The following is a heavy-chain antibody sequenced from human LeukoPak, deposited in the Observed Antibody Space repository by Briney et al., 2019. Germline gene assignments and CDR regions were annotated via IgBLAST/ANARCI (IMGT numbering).Heavy chain of an antibody. CDR1: GYTFTGYY. J-gene: IGHJ4*02. Sequence: ASVKVSCKASGYTFTGYYMHWVRQAPGQGLEWMGWINPNSGGTNYAQKFQGRVTMTRDTSISTAYMELSRLRSDDTAVYYCARDASVGATTDFDYWGQGTLVTVSS. CDR2: INPNSGGT. V-gene: IGHV1-2*02. D-gene: IGHD1-26*01. CDR3: ARDASVGATTDFDY.